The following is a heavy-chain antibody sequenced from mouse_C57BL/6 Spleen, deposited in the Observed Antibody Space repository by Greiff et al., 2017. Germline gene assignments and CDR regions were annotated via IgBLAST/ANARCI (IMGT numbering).Heavy chain of an antibody. CDR1: GYSFTGYY. V-gene: IGHV1-42*01. J-gene: IGHJ3*01. CDR2: INPSTGGT. Sequence: EVQLQQSGPELVKPGASVKISCKASGYSFTGYYMNWVKQSPEKSLEWIGEINPSTGGTTYNQKFKAKATLTVDKSSSTAYMQLKSLTSEDSAVYYCASSGEGFAYWGQGTLVTVSA. D-gene: IGHD1-3*01. CDR3: ASSGEGFAY.